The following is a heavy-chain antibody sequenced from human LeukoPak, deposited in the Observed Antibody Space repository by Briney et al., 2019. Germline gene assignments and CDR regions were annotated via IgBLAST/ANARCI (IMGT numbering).Heavy chain of an antibody. V-gene: IGHV1-46*01. CDR3: ARYGIAAAGSYYFDY. CDR1: GYTFTKYY. D-gene: IGHD6-13*01. Sequence: ASVKVSCKASGYTFTKYYIHWVRQAPGQRPEWMGLINPGGDNTNYAQNFQGRVTMTTDTSTSTAYMELRSLRSDDTAVYYCARYGIAAAGSYYFDYWGQGTLVTVSS. J-gene: IGHJ4*02. CDR2: INPGGDNT.